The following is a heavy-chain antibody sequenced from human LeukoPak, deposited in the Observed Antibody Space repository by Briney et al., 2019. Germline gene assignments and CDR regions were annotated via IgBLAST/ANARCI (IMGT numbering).Heavy chain of an antibody. J-gene: IGHJ4*02. Sequence: GGSLRLSCAASGYTFSSYGMHWVRHAPGVGLVWVSRIHSDGGNTSYADSVKGRFTISRDNAKNTLYLQMNSLRAEDTAVYYCARSSSWYDYWGQGTLVTVSS. CDR3: ARSSSWYDY. V-gene: IGHV3-74*01. CDR2: IHSDGGNT. CDR1: GYTFSSYG. D-gene: IGHD6-13*01.